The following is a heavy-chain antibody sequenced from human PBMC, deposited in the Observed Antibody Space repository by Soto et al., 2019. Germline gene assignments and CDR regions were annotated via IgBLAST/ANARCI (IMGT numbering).Heavy chain of an antibody. CDR3: AQTARLLGV. CDR1: GFTFTDFY. D-gene: IGHD2-21*02. J-gene: IGHJ6*02. Sequence: QVQLVESGGGLVKPGGSLRLSCAASGFTFTDFYMSWIRQTPGRGPEWLSYISPNGFDISYAGSVRGRFTMSRDNAKNSVYLQMNTLRAEDTAVYYCAQTARLLGVWGQGTGVTVSS. CDR2: ISPNGFDI. V-gene: IGHV3-11*01.